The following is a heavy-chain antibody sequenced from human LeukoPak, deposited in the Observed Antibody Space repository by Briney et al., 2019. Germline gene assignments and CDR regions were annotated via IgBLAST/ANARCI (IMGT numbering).Heavy chain of an antibody. V-gene: IGHV3-23*01. CDR1: GFTFSSYA. CDR2: ISGSGGST. CDR3: ANDYGDLYAFDI. Sequence: GGSLRLSCAASGFTFSSYAMSWVRQAPGKGLEWVSAISGSGGSTYYADSVKGRFTISRDNSKNTLYLQMNSLRAEDTAVYYCANDYGDLYAFDIWGQGSMVTASS. J-gene: IGHJ3*02. D-gene: IGHD4-17*01.